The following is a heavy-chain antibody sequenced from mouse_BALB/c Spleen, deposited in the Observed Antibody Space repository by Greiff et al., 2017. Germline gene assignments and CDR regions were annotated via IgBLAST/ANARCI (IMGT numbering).Heavy chain of an antibody. Sequence: EVQLQESGPGLVKPSQSLSLTCSVTGYSITSGYYWNWIRQFPGNKLEWMGYISYDGSNNYNPSLKNRISITRDTSKNQFFLKLNSVTTEDTATYYCARDDGYNSYAMDYWGQGTSVTVSS. D-gene: IGHD2-3*01. CDR1: GYSITSGYY. CDR3: ARDDGYNSYAMDY. CDR2: ISYDGSN. V-gene: IGHV3-6*02. J-gene: IGHJ4*01.